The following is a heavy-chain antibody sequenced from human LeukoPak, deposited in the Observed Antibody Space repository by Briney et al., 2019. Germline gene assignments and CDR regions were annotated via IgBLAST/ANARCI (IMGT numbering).Heavy chain of an antibody. Sequence: GGSLRLSCAASGFTFSSYAMSWVRQAPGKGLEWVSAISGSGGSTYYADSVKGRFTISRDNSKNTLYLQMNSLRAEDTAVYYCAKGPYCGGGSCYPNWFDPWGQGTLVTVSS. V-gene: IGHV3-23*01. CDR3: AKGPYCGGGSCYPNWFDP. CDR2: ISGSGGST. D-gene: IGHD2-15*01. CDR1: GFTFSSYA. J-gene: IGHJ5*02.